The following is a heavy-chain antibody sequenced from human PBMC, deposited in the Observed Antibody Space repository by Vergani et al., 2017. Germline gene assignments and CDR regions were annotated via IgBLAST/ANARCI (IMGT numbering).Heavy chain of an antibody. CDR3: SKSGWLQHFGAHYFDS. V-gene: IGHV3-23*01. Sequence: EVQLLESGGRLVQPGGSLRLSCVASGFAFSRYAMSWVRQAPGKGLEWVSGLTASGSGISYADSVRGRFTISRDNSKTTLFLQIDSLRAEDTAVYYCSKSGWLQHFGAHYFDSWGQGILVTVSS. CDR2: LTASGSGI. J-gene: IGHJ4*02. D-gene: IGHD5-24*01. CDR1: GFAFSRYA.